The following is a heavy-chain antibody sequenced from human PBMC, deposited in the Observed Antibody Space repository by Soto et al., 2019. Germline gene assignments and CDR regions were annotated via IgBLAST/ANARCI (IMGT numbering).Heavy chain of an antibody. CDR1: GFTFSTYG. J-gene: IGHJ5*01. D-gene: IGHD3-16*01. CDR3: AKVSEGSMFTFGGVIAS. CDR2: ISFDGNIK. Sequence: QVQLVESGGGVVQPGRSLRLSCAASGFTFSTYGMHWVRQAPGKGLEWVAVISFDGNIKYYADSVKGRFTISRDSSKTTLFLQMDSLRAEDTAVYFCAKVSEGSMFTFGGVIASWGQGTLVTVSS. V-gene: IGHV3-30*18.